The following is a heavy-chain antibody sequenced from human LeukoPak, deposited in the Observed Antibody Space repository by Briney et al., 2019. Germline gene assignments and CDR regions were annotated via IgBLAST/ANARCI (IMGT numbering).Heavy chain of an antibody. V-gene: IGHV1-2*02. CDR1: GYTFTDSY. CDR2: INPNHASP. D-gene: IGHD6-13*01. J-gene: IGHJ4*02. CDR3: ARGIQAAGVSDFYY. Sequence: ASVKVSCKASGYTFTDSYVHWVRQAPGQGREWRGGINPNHASPNYAQKFPSRVTIPSDTSISTTYMQLSSLRSDDTAVYFCARGIQAAGVSDFYYWGQGTLVTVSS.